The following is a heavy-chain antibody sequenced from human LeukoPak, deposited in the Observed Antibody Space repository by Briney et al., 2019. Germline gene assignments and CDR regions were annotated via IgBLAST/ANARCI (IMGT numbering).Heavy chain of an antibody. J-gene: IGHJ4*02. CDR3: ARDLSVGAVDT. V-gene: IGHV3-33*01. CDR2: IWSDGTRE. Sequence: GGSLRLSCAASGFTFSTYGFHWVRQAPGKGLEWVAIIWSDGTREDYADSVKGRFTISRDNSKNTLYLQMNSLRAEDTAVYYCARDLSVGAVDTGGQGTLVTVSS. D-gene: IGHD6-13*01. CDR1: GFTFSTYG.